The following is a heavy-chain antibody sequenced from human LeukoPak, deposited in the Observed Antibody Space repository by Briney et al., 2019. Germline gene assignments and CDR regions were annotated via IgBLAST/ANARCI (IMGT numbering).Heavy chain of an antibody. J-gene: IGHJ4*02. V-gene: IGHV1-2*02. Sequence: ASVKVSCTASGYTFTGYYMHWVRQAPGQGLEWMGWINPNSGGTNYAQKFQGRVTMTRDTSISTAYMELSRLRSDDTAVYYCARERYYNESSGYPYYFDYWGQGTLVTVSS. CDR3: ARERYYNESSGYPYYFDY. D-gene: IGHD3-22*01. CDR2: INPNSGGT. CDR1: GYTFTGYY.